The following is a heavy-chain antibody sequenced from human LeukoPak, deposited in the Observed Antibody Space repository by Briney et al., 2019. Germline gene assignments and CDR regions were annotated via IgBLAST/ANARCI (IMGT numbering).Heavy chain of an antibody. CDR1: GYTFTSYD. CDR2: MNPNSGNT. J-gene: IGHJ5*02. CDR3: ARGLPAYSSIQTWFDP. V-gene: IGHV1-8*03. Sequence: ASVKVSCKASGYTFTSYDINWVRQATGQGLEWMGWMNPNSGNTGYAQKFQGRVTITRNTSISTAYMELSSLRSEDTAVSYCARGLPAYSSIQTWFDPWGQGTLVTVSS. D-gene: IGHD6-13*01.